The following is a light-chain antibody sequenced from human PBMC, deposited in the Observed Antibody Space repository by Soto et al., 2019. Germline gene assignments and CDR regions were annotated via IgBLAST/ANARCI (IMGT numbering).Light chain of an antibody. J-gene: IGKJ1*01. Sequence: DIQMTQSPSTLSASVGDRVIITCRASQSIGDWLAWYQQKPGKAPKLLIYKASNLQSGVPSRFCGSGSGTDFTLTISSLQPDDFATYYCQHYDSYSPTWTFGQGTKVDI. CDR3: QHYDSYSPTWT. V-gene: IGKV1-5*03. CDR2: KAS. CDR1: QSIGDW.